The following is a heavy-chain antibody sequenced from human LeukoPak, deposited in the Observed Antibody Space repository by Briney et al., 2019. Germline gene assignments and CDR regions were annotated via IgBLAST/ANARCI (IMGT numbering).Heavy chain of an antibody. CDR2: ISGSGGST. CDR1: GFTFSSYA. Sequence: GGSLRLSCAASGFTFSSYAMSWVRQAPGKGLEGVSAISGSGGSTYYADSVKGRFTISRDNSKNTLYLQMNSLRAEDTAVYYCAKDPTYYYDSSAAFDPWGQGTLVTVSS. V-gene: IGHV3-23*01. J-gene: IGHJ5*02. D-gene: IGHD3-22*01. CDR3: AKDPTYYYDSSAAFDP.